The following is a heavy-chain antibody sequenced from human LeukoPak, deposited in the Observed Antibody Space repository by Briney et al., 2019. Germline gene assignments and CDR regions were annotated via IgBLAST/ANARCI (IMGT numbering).Heavy chain of an antibody. V-gene: IGHV3-15*01. J-gene: IGHJ4*02. CDR1: GFTFSNAW. Sequence: GGSLRLSCAASGFTFSNAWMSWVRQAPGKGLEWVDRIKSKTDGGTTDYAAPVKGRFTISGDDSKNTLYLQMNSLKTEDTAVYYCTTGSGYEWGQGTLVTVSS. CDR2: IKSKTDGGTT. CDR3: TTGSGYE. D-gene: IGHD5-12*01.